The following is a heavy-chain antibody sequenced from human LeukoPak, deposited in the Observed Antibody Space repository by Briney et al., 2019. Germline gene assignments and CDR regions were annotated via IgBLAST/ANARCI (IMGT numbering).Heavy chain of an antibody. J-gene: IGHJ4*02. CDR3: ATGYSYGYEKIDY. V-gene: IGHV1-69*05. Sequence: SVKVSCKASGGTFSSYAISWVRQAPGRGLEWMGGIIPIFGTANYAQKFQGRVTITTDESTSTAYMELSSLRSEDTAVYYCATGYSYGYEKIDYWGQGTLVTVSS. D-gene: IGHD5-18*01. CDR2: IIPIFGTA. CDR1: GGTFSSYA.